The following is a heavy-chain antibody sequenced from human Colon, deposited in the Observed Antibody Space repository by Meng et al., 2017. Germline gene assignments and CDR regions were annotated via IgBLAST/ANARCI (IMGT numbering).Heavy chain of an antibody. CDR2: ISSSGSTM. CDR1: GFTFSASY. CDR3: AREGWGSRGDY. Sequence: QVQLVEAGGGLVKPGGSLSRACAASGFTFSASYRSWFRLAPGKGREWVSEISSSGSTMDYADSVKGRFTISRDNAKNSLQLQMNSLRAEDSAVYYCAREGWGSRGDYWGRGTLVTVSS. D-gene: IGHD7-27*01. J-gene: IGHJ4*02. V-gene: IGHV3-11*01.